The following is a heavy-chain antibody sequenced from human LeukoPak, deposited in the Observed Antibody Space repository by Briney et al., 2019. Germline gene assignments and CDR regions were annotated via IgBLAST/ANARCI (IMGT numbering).Heavy chain of an antibody. CDR2: IYYSGST. J-gene: IGHJ3*02. V-gene: IGHV4-31*03. CDR3: ARAYYYDSSGYPHDAFDI. Sequence: KTSETLSLTCTVSGGSISSGGYYWSWIRQHPGKGLEWIGYIYYSGSTYYNPSLKSRVTMSVDTSENQFSLKLSSVTAADTAVYYCARAYYYDSSGYPHDAFDIWGQGTMVTVSS. D-gene: IGHD3-22*01. CDR1: GGSISSGGYY.